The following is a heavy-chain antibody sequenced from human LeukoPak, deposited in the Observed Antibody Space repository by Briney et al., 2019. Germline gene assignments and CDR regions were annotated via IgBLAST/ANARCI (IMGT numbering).Heavy chain of an antibody. V-gene: IGHV1-46*03. Sequence: ASVKVSCKASGYTFTSYYMHWVRQAPGQGLEWMGIINPSGGSTGYAQKFQGRVTMTRDTSTSTVYMELSSLRSEDTAVYYCASQDSSGYNLGYWGQGTLVTVSS. J-gene: IGHJ4*02. CDR1: GYTFTSYY. CDR2: INPSGGST. CDR3: ASQDSSGYNLGY. D-gene: IGHD3-22*01.